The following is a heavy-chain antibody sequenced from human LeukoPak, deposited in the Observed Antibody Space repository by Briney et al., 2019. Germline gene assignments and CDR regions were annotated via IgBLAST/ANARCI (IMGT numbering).Heavy chain of an antibody. CDR2: INHSGST. Sequence: KPSETLSLTCAVYGGSFSGYYWSWIRQPPGRGLEWIGEINHSGSTNYNPSLKSRVTISVDTSKNQFSLKLSSVTAADTAVYYCARDLREPFDDWGQGTLVTVSS. J-gene: IGHJ4*02. CDR3: ARDLREPFDD. D-gene: IGHD1-14*01. V-gene: IGHV4-34*01. CDR1: GGSFSGYY.